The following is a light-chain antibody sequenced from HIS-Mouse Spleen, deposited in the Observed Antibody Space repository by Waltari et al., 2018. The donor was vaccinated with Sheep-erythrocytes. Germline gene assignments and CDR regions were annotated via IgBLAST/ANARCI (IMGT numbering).Light chain of an antibody. V-gene: IGLV2-11*01. CDR3: CSYAGSYNHV. J-gene: IGLJ1*01. Sequence: QSALTQPRSVSGSPGQSVTLSCPGTSSDVGGYTYGSWYQQPPGKAPKLMIYDVSKRPSGVPDRFSGSKSGNTASLTISGLQAEDEADYYCCSYAGSYNHVFATGTKVTVL. CDR1: SSDVGGYTY. CDR2: DVS.